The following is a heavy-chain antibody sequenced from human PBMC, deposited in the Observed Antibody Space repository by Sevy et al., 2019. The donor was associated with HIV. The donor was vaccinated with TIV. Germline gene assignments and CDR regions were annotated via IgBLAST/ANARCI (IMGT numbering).Heavy chain of an antibody. CDR2: ISSSGSTI. J-gene: IGHJ4*02. CDR3: ARDHHGDYAFDY. V-gene: IGHV3-11*01. D-gene: IGHD4-17*01. CDR1: GFTFSDYY. Sequence: GESLKISCAASGFTFSDYYMSWIRQAPGKGLEWVSYISSSGSTIYYADSVKGRFTISRDNAKNSLYLQMNSLRAEDTAVYYCARDHHGDYAFDYWGQGTLVTVSS.